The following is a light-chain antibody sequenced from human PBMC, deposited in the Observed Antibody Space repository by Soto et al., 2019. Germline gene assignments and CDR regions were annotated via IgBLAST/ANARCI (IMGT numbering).Light chain of an antibody. J-gene: IGLJ2*01. V-gene: IGLV2-14*03. CDR1: RSGVGLFDY. CDR3: SSYTSDAIHVV. CDR2: DVN. Sequence: QSVLNPAASGSGVLGGSINISRSGTRSGVGLFDYVSWYQQHPGKVPKLMIYDVNDRPSGVSDRFSGSKSGNTASLTISGLQAEDEADYFCSSYTSDAIHVVFGGGTKVTVL.